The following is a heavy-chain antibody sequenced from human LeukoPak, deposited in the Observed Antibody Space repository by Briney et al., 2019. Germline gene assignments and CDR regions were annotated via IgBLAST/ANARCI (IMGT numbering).Heavy chain of an antibody. D-gene: IGHD3-3*01. CDR1: GFTFSSYA. V-gene: IGHV3-23*01. CDR3: AKDRDYDFWSGYEDY. J-gene: IGHJ4*02. Sequence: PGGSLRLSCAASGFTFSSYAMSWVRQAPGKGLEWVSAISGSGGSTYYADSVKGRYTISRDNSKNTLYLQMNSLRAEDTAVYYCAKDRDYDFWSGYEDYWGQGTLVTVSS. CDR2: ISGSGGST.